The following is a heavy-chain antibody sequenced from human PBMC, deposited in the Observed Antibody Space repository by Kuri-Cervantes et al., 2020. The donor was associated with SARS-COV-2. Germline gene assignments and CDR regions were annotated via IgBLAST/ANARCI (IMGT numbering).Heavy chain of an antibody. CDR1: GYTFTSYG. CDR2: INPNSGGT. V-gene: IGHV1-2*02. J-gene: IGHJ5*02. CDR3: ARVRPSTIFGVVIISAWFDP. Sequence: ASVKVSCKASGYTFTSYGISWVRQAPGQGLEWMGWINPNSGGTNYAQKFQGRVTMARDTSISTAYMELSRLRSDDTAVYYCARVRPSTIFGVVIISAWFDPWGQGTLVTVSS. D-gene: IGHD3-3*01.